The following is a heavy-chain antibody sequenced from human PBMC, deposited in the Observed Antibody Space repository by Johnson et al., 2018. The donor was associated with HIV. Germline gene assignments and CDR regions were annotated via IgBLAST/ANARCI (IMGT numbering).Heavy chain of an antibody. J-gene: IGHJ3*02. D-gene: IGHD1-14*01. CDR1: GFTFSSYA. CDR2: ISWNSGSI. Sequence: VQLVESGGGLVQPGGSLRLSCAASGFTFSSYAMHWVRQAPGKGLEWVSGISWNSGSIGYADSVKGRFTISRDNAKKLLYLQMYSLRAEDTAVYYCARGPRNPGLDFFDIWGQGTMVTVSS. CDR3: ARGPRNPGLDFFDI. V-gene: IGHV3-9*01.